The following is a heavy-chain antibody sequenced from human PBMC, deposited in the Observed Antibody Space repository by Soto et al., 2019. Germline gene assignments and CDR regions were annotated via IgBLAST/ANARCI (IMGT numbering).Heavy chain of an antibody. V-gene: IGHV3-23*01. D-gene: IGHD1-26*01. CDR2: ISGSGGST. J-gene: IGHJ4*02. CDR1: GFTFSSYA. CDR3: ARWGSGGHYAY. Sequence: EVQLLESGGGLVQPGGSLRLSCAASGFTFSSYAMSWVRQAPVKGLEWVSAISGSGGSTYYADTVKGRSTISRDNSKNPLYLQMNSLRAEETAVDYCARWGSGGHYAYWGQGTLVTVSS.